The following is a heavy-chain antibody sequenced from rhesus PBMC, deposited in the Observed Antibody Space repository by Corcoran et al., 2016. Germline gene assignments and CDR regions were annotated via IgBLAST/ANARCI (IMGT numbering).Heavy chain of an antibody. CDR3: ARDRGIGATSFLDY. D-gene: IGHD1S39*01. V-gene: IGHV4S11*01. Sequence: QLHLQESGPGLVKPSETLSLTCAVSGGSISSNFWSWIRQAPGMGLAWIGYIFGTGSYTNYNAPFKSRVILSVDTSKNHLSLSLTSVTAADTAVYYCARDRGIGATSFLDYWGQGVLVTVSS. CDR1: GGSISSNF. J-gene: IGHJ4*01. CDR2: IFGTGSYT.